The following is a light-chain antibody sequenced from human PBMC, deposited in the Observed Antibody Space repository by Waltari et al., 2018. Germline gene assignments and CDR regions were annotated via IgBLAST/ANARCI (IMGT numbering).Light chain of an antibody. CDR1: QSISSW. CDR2: KAS. J-gene: IGKJ4*01. V-gene: IGKV1-5*03. CDR3: QQYNGYSGT. Sequence: DIQMTQSPSALSASVGDRVIITCRASQSISSWLAWYQQKAGKAPKLLIYKASTVQSGVPSRFSGSGSGTEFTLTISSLQPDDSATYYCQQYNGYSGTFGGGTKVEI.